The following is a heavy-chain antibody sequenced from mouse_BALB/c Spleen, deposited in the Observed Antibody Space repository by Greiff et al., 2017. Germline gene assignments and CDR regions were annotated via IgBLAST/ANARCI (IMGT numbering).Heavy chain of an antibody. CDR3: ARDPLYYGSSYDAY. V-gene: IGHV5-4*02. CDR1: GFTFSDYY. J-gene: IGHJ3*01. Sequence: EVKVVESGGGLVKPGGSLKLSCAASGFTFSDYYMYWVRQTPEKRLEWVATISDGGSYTYYPDSVKGRFTISRDNAKNNLYLQMSSLKSEDTAMYYCARDPLYYGSSYDAYWGQGTLVTVSA. D-gene: IGHD1-1*01. CDR2: ISDGGSYT.